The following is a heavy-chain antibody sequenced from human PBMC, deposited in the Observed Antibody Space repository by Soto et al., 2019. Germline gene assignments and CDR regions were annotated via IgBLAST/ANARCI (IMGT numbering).Heavy chain of an antibody. D-gene: IGHD5-12*01. J-gene: IGHJ4*02. V-gene: IGHV4-59*01. CDR1: GGSISNNF. CDR3: ARRDGYNRFDY. Sequence: SETLSLTCTVSGGSISNNFWSWIRQSPGKGLEWIGYIHYTGSTNYNPSLKSRVTISVDTSKNQLSLRLSSVTAADTAVYYCARRDGYNRFDYWGQGALVTVS. CDR2: IHYTGST.